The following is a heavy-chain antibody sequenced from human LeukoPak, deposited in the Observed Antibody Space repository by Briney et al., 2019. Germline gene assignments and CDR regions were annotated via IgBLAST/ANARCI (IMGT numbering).Heavy chain of an antibody. D-gene: IGHD5-18*01. CDR3: ASGGVTVYSYGPDY. Sequence: SVKVSCKASGGILSKSSISWVRQAPGQGLEWVGTIIPEFDEAHYAQKLQGRVTISADDSATAAYMELSSLRSDDTAVYYCASGGVTVYSYGPDYWGQGTLVAVSS. CDR1: GGILSKSS. V-gene: IGHV1-69*15. J-gene: IGHJ4*02. CDR2: IIPEFDEA.